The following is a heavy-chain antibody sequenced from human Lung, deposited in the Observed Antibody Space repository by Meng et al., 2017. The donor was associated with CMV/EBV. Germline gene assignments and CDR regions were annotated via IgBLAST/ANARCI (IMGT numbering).Heavy chain of an antibody. CDR1: GGSFSGYY. J-gene: IGHJ4*02. V-gene: IGHV4-34*01. CDR3: AREGITMVRGVIIGRTDY. CDR2: INHSGST. D-gene: IGHD3-10*01. Sequence: SXTLSLTCAVYGGSFSGYYWSWIRQPPGKGLEWIGEINHSGSTNYNPSLKSRVTISVDTSKNQFSLKLSSVTAADTAVYYCAREGITMVRGVIIGRTDYWGQXTLVTVSS.